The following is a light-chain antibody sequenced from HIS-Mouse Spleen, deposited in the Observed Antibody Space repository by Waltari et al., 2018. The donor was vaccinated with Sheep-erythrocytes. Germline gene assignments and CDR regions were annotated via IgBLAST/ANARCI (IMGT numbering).Light chain of an antibody. CDR2: SNN. Sequence: QSVLTQPPSASGTPGQRVTISRSGSSSNLGSNPVTWYQQLPGTAPKLLSYSNNQRPSGVPDRFSGSKSGTSASLAISGLQSEDEADYYCAAWDDSLNGPVFGGGTKLTVL. J-gene: IGLJ3*02. V-gene: IGLV1-44*01. CDR3: AAWDDSLNGPV. CDR1: SSNLGSNP.